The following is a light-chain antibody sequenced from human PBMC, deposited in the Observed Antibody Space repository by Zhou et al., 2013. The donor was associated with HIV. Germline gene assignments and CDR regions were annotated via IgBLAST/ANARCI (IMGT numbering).Light chain of an antibody. CDR2: TVW. J-gene: IGKJ1*01. V-gene: IGKV2-28*01. CDR3: MQALQTPWT. CDR1: QSLVHRDGNTY. Sequence: DIVLTQSPLSLPVTPGESASISCRSSQSLVHRDGNTYLSWYHLRPGQPPRPLIYTVWRVFSGVPDRFSGSGSGTDFTLKISRLEAEDVGIYYCMQALQTPWTFGQGTKVEIK.